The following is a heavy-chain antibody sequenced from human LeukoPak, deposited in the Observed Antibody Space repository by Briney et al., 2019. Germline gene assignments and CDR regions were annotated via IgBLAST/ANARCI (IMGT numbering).Heavy chain of an antibody. CDR2: ISDSGDST. CDR1: GFTFSSYA. D-gene: IGHD7-27*01. J-gene: IGHJ6*03. V-gene: IGHV3-23*01. Sequence: GGSLRLSCAASGFTFSSYAMSWVRQAPGKGLEWVSGISDSGDSTYYSDSVKGRFTISRDNSKNTLFLQMNSLRVEDTAIYYCAKAWGIGYYMHVWGKGTTVTVSS. CDR3: AKAWGIGYYMHV.